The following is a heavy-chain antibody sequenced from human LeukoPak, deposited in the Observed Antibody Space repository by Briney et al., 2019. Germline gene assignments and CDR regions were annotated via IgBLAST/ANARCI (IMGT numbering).Heavy chain of an antibody. D-gene: IGHD3-22*01. CDR1: GFTLSSYW. V-gene: IGHV3-7*01. J-gene: IGHJ5*02. Sequence: PGGSLRLSCAASGFTLSSYWMSWVRQAPGKGLEWVANINQDGSEKYYVDSVKGRFTISRDNAKNSLYLQMNSLRTEDTAVYYCARDRGDSPRDYYESSGWFDPWGQGTLVTVSP. CDR3: ARDRGDSPRDYYESSGWFDP. CDR2: INQDGSEK.